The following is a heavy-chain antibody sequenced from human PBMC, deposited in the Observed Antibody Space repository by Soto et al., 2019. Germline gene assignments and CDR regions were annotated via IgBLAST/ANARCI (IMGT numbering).Heavy chain of an antibody. D-gene: IGHD1-26*01. J-gene: IGHJ6*01. CDR2: INPNSGGT. CDR3: AREILIVGATSYYYYYGMDV. Sequence: ASVKVSCKASGYTFTGYYMHWVRQAPGQGLEWMGWINPNSGGTNYAQKFQGRVTMTRDTSISTAYMELSRLRSDDTAVYYCAREILIVGATSYYYYYGMDVWGQGTTVTVS. CDR1: GYTFTGYY. V-gene: IGHV1-2*02.